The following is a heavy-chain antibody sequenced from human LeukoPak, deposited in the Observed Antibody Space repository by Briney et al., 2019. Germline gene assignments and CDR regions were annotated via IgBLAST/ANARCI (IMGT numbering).Heavy chain of an antibody. V-gene: IGHV1-69*04. Sequence: SVKVSCKASGGTFSSYAISWVRQAPGQGLEWMGRIIPILGIANYAQKFQGRVTITADKSTSTAYMELSSLRSEDTAVYYCARDQSSSWLDAFDIWGQGTMVTVSS. CDR1: GGTFSSYA. J-gene: IGHJ3*02. D-gene: IGHD6-13*01. CDR3: ARDQSSSWLDAFDI. CDR2: IIPILGIA.